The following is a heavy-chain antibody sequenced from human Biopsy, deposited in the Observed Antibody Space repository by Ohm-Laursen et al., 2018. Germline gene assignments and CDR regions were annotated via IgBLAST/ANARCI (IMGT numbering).Heavy chain of an antibody. V-gene: IGHV1-2*02. D-gene: IGHD2-2*01. Sequence: SSVKVSCKASGYSFTSYYMHWVRQAPGQGLEWMGWINPKSGDTDYPQNFQGRVSMTRDTSISTAYMDPSRLRSDDTAVYYCARGRRHCSGTCSRWYFDLWGRGTLVTVSS. CDR1: GYSFTSYY. J-gene: IGHJ2*01. CDR2: INPKSGDT. CDR3: ARGRRHCSGTCSRWYFDL.